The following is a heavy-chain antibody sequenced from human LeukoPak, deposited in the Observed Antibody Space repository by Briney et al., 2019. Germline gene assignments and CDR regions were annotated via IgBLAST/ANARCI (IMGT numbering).Heavy chain of an antibody. CDR1: GHTFTSYY. CDR3: ARDRRTGVDY. J-gene: IGHJ4*02. Sequence: SVKVSCKASGHTFTSYYTHWVRQAPGQGLEWMGIINPSGGSTSYAQKFQGRVTMTRDTSTSTVYMELSSLRSEDTAVYYCARDRRTGVDYWGQGTLVTVSS. V-gene: IGHV1-46*01. D-gene: IGHD3-3*01. CDR2: INPSGGST.